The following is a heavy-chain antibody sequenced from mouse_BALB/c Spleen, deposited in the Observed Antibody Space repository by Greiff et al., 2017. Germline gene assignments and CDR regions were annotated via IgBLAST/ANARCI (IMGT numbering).Heavy chain of an antibody. D-gene: IGHD2-1*01. CDR2: INPSSGYT. J-gene: IGHJ1*01. Sequence: VQLQQSAAELARPGASVKMSCKASGYTFTSYTMHWVKQRPGQGLEWIGYINPSSGYTEYNQKFKDKTTLTADKSSSTAYMQLSSLTSEDSAVYYCARWPLYYGNSYWYFDVWGAGTTVTVSS. V-gene: IGHV1-4*02. CDR3: ARWPLYYGNSYWYFDV. CDR1: GYTFTSYT.